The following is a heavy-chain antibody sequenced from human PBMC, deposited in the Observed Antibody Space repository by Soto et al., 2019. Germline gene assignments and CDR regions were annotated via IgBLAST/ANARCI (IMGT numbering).Heavy chain of an antibody. CDR1: GFTFSSYS. CDR3: AKRYSCYDMMVPSLGHYYYYGMDV. CDR2: IHGGGNSA. D-gene: IGHD5-12*01. J-gene: IGHJ6*02. V-gene: IGHV3-23*01. Sequence: PGGSLRLSCAASGFTFSSYSMNWVRQAPGKGLEWVSVIHGGGNSAYYADYVKGRFTISRDNSKNTLYLQMNSLRAEDTAVYYFAKRYSCYDMMVPSLGHYYYYGMDVWGQGTTVTVSS.